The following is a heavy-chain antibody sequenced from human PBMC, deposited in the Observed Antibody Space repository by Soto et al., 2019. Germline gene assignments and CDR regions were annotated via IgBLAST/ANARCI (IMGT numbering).Heavy chain of an antibody. V-gene: IGHV1-69*01. CDR3: ARLRRDWGDAFDL. CDR2: IIPVFDKA. J-gene: IGHJ3*01. Sequence: QVQLVQSGADVKKPGSSVKVSCKTSGGSFGSSAISWVRQAPAQGLEWMGEIIPVFDKANYAQNFQGRLTITADELTGTVFMELSSLSSEDKAVYFCARLRRDWGDAFDLWGLGTFVTVSS. CDR1: GGSFGSSA. D-gene: IGHD3-16*01.